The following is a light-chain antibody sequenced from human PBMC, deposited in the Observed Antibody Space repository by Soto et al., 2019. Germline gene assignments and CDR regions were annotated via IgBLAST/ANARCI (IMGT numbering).Light chain of an antibody. CDR3: AAWDDSLSGIYV. J-gene: IGLJ1*01. CDR1: SSNIGTYT. Sequence: SALTQPPSASGTPGQRVTVSCSGSSSNIGTYTVNWYHQSPGTAPKLLIYNNDQRPSGVPDRFSGFKYGTAASLAISGLQSEDEAEYYCAAWDDSLSGIYVFGAGTKVTV. V-gene: IGLV1-44*01. CDR2: NND.